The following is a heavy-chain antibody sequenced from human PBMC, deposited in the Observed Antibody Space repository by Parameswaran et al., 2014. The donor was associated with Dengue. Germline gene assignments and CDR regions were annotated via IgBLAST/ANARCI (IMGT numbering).Heavy chain of an antibody. CDR2: IRSKAYGGTT. V-gene: IGHV3-49*02. Sequence: WIRQPPGKGLEWVGFIRSKAYGGTTEYAASVKGRFTISRDDSKSIAYLQMNSLKTEDTAVYYCTRAYCGGDCYSGYFQHWGQGTLVTVSS. J-gene: IGHJ1*01. D-gene: IGHD2-21*02. CDR3: TRAYCGGDCYSGYFQH.